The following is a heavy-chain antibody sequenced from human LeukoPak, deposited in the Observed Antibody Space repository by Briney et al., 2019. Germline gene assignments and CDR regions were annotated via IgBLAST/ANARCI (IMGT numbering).Heavy chain of an antibody. CDR3: ARGPPVVPAAMRYYYYYGMDV. CDR2: IRQDGNEK. Sequence: GGSLRLSCAASGFTFSSSWMSWVCRAPGKGLEWVANIRQDGNEKYFADSVKGRFTISRDNAKNSLFLQINSLRAEDTAVYYCARGPPVVPAAMRYYYYYGMDVWGQGTTVTVSS. D-gene: IGHD2-2*01. CDR1: GFTFSSSW. J-gene: IGHJ6*02. V-gene: IGHV3-7*03.